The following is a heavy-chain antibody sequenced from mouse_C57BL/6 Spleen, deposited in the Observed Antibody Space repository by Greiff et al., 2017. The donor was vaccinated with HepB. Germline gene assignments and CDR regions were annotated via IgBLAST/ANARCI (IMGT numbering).Heavy chain of an antibody. CDR1: GYTFTDYY. D-gene: IGHD2-2*01. Sequence: EVKLQQSGPELVKPGASVKISCKASGYTFTDYYMNWVKQSHGKSLEWIGDINPNNGGTSYNQKFKGKATLTVDKSSSTAYMELRSLTSEDSAVYYCARTHYAYDAWFAYWGQGTLVTVSA. CDR3: ARTHYAYDAWFAY. CDR2: INPNNGGT. J-gene: IGHJ3*01. V-gene: IGHV1-26*01.